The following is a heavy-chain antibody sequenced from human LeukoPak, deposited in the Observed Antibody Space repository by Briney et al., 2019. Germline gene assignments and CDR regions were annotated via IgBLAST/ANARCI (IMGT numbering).Heavy chain of an antibody. V-gene: IGHV3-7*01. Sequence: PGGSLRLSCAASGFTFSSYWMSWVRQAPGKGLEWVANIKQDGSEKYYVDSVKGRFTISRDNAKNSLYLQMNSLRAEDTAVYYCARDPYYDILAPAGYGMDVWGQGTTVTVSS. D-gene: IGHD3-9*01. CDR3: ARDPYYDILAPAGYGMDV. J-gene: IGHJ6*02. CDR2: IKQDGSEK. CDR1: GFTFSSYW.